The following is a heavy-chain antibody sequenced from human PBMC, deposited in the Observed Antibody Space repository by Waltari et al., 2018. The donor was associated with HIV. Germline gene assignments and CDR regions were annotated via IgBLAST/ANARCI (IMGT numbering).Heavy chain of an antibody. J-gene: IGHJ4*02. Sequence: EVELREAGGGLVELGASLTLSCVASGFRFRHYSFNWVRLRPLKGLEWVGSLKRGSGEHSYVDPVKGRFTISRDDSVNTFFLHMDKLGPEDTGRYFCVRDDPGYTPIDYWGPGTLVTVSP. D-gene: IGHD2-2*02. CDR1: GFRFRHYS. CDR2: LKRGSGEH. V-gene: IGHV3-21*02. CDR3: VRDDPGYTPIDY.